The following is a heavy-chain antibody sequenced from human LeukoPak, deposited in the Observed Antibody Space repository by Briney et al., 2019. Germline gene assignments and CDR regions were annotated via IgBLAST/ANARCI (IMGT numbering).Heavy chain of an antibody. CDR3: ARAWAYGGYY. V-gene: IGHV3-48*04. J-gene: IGHJ4*02. Sequence: GGSLRLSCAASGFTFSSYSMNWVRQAPGKGLEWVSYISSSSSTIYYVDSVKGRFTISRDNAKNSLYLQMNSLRAEDTGVYYCARAWAYGGYYWGQGTLVTVSS. D-gene: IGHD4/OR15-4a*01. CDR1: GFTFSSYS. CDR2: ISSSSSTI.